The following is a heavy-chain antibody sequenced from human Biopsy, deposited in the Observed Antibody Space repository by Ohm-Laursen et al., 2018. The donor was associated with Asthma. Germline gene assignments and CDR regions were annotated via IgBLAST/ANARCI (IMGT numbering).Heavy chain of an antibody. D-gene: IGHD3-3*01. CDR1: GFTFSSYW. Sequence: SLRLSCTASGFTFSSYWMSWVRQAPGKGLEWVANIKQDGSEKYYVDSVKGRFAISRDNAKNSLYLQMNSLRAEDTAVYYCARDTRPNWFDPWGQGTLVTVSS. CDR2: IKQDGSEK. J-gene: IGHJ5*02. CDR3: ARDTRPNWFDP. V-gene: IGHV3-7*05.